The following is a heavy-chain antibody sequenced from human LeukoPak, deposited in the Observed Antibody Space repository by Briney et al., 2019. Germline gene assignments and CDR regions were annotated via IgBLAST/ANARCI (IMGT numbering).Heavy chain of an antibody. J-gene: IGHJ5*02. CDR1: GGSISSHY. CDR3: ARGTPRYKDFWPARGRWFDP. D-gene: IGHD3-3*01. V-gene: IGHV4-34*01. Sequence: PSETLSLTCTVSGGSISSHYWSWIRQPPGKGLEWIGEINHSGSTNYNPSLKSRVTTSVDTSKNQFSLKLSSVTAADTAVYYCARGTPRYKDFWPARGRWFDPWGQGTLVTVSS. CDR2: INHSGST.